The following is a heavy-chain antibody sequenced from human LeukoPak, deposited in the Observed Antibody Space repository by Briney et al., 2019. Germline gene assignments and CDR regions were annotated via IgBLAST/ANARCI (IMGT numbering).Heavy chain of an antibody. CDR3: ARYGAYYYDSSGYYREHYFDY. Sequence: GASVKVSCKASGYTFTSYAMNWVRQAPGQGLEWMGWINTNTGNPTYAQGFTGRFVFSLDTSVSTAYLQISSLKAEDTAVYYCARYGAYYYDSSGYYREHYFDYWGQGTLVTVSS. CDR2: INTNTGNP. J-gene: IGHJ4*02. V-gene: IGHV7-4-1*02. D-gene: IGHD3-22*01. CDR1: GYTFTSYA.